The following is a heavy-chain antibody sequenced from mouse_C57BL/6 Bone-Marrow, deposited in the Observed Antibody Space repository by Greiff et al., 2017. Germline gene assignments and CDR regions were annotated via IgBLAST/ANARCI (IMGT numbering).Heavy chain of an antibody. CDR3: AKADYGSSYGAWFAY. CDR1: GYTFTDYY. D-gene: IGHD1-1*01. CDR2: INPYNGGT. Sequence: VQLQQSGPVLVKPGASVKMSCKASGYTFTDYYMNWVKQSHGKSLEWIGVINPYNGGTSYNQKFKGKATLTVDKSSSTAYMELNSLTSEDSAVYYCAKADYGSSYGAWFAYWGQGTLVTVSA. V-gene: IGHV1-19*01. J-gene: IGHJ3*01.